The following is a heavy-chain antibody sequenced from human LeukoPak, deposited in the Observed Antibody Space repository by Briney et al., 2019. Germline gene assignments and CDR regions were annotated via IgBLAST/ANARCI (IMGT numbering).Heavy chain of an antibody. CDR3: AKTPVATIKRGYFDY. D-gene: IGHD5-12*01. Sequence: GGSLRLSCAASGFTFSSYAMSWVRQAPGKGLEWVSAISGSGGSTYYAGSVKGRFTISRDNSKNTLYLQMNSLRAEDTAVYYCAKTPVATIKRGYFDYWGQGTLVTVSS. J-gene: IGHJ4*02. V-gene: IGHV3-23*01. CDR2: ISGSGGST. CDR1: GFTFSSYA.